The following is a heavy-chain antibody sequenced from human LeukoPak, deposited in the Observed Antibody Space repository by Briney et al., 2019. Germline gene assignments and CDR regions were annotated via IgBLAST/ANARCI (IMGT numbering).Heavy chain of an antibody. CDR2: INRKTDGGTT. J-gene: IGHJ4*02. CDR3: TTEFWGSYNN. D-gene: IGHD1-14*01. CDR1: GCAFSSYW. Sequence: PGGSLRLSCAASGCAFSSYWMSWVRQAPGKGLEWVGRINRKTDGGTTDFAAPVKDRFTISRDDSKKTLYLQMNSLKTEDTAVYYCTTEFWGSYNNWGQGTLVTVSS. V-gene: IGHV3-15*01.